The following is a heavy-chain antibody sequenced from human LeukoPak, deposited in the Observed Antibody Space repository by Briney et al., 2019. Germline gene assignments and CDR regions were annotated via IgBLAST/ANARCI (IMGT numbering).Heavy chain of an antibody. CDR3: TSYSHYYLLY. V-gene: IGHV3-15*01. D-gene: IGHD3-10*01. CDR1: GLTFSNAW. Sequence: KPGGSLRLSCAASGLTFSNAWMSWARQAPGKGLEWVGRIKSKTDGGTTDYATPVKGRFTIPRDESKNTLNLQMNSPTTEYKAAHYCTSYSHYYLLYWGQGTQVTVCS. J-gene: IGHJ4*02. CDR2: IKSKTDGGTT.